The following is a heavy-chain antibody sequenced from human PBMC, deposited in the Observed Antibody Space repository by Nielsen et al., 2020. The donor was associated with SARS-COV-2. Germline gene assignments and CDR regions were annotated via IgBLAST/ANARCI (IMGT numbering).Heavy chain of an antibody. CDR1: GFTFSSYS. D-gene: IGHD5-12*01. Sequence: GGSLRLSCAASGFTFSSYSMNWVRQAPGKGPEWVSVLYSGGTTYYPDSVKGRFTISRDNSKNTVDLQMNGLRADDTAVYYCARLRGYTHFDYWGQGILVTVSS. CDR2: LYSGGTT. J-gene: IGHJ4*02. CDR3: ARLRGYTHFDY. V-gene: IGHV3-53*01.